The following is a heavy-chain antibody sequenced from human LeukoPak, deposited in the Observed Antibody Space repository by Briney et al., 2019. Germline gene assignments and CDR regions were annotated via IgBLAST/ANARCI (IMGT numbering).Heavy chain of an antibody. CDR2: IKQDGSVK. J-gene: IGHJ4*02. Sequence: GGSLRLSCAASGFIFSNYWMRWVRQAPGKGLEWVANIKQDGSVKNSVDSTEGRFIVSRDNAKNLLYLQMNSLGAEDTAVYYCVRTSRSISSDYWGQGTQVTVSS. D-gene: IGHD3-3*02. CDR1: GFIFSNYW. V-gene: IGHV3-7*01. CDR3: VRTSRSISSDY.